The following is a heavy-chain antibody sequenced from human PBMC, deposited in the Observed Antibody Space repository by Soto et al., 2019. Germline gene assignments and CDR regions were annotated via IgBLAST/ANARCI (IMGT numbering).Heavy chain of an antibody. J-gene: IGHJ4*02. CDR1: GFTFSNYA. Sequence: PGGSLRLSCAASGFTFSNYAMNWVRQAPGKGLEWVSAISGSGGTTYYEDSVKGRFTISRDNAKNSLYLQMNSLRAEDTAVYYCARPLWFGELPLGYWGQGTLVTVSS. CDR3: ARPLWFGELPLGY. V-gene: IGHV3-23*01. D-gene: IGHD3-10*01. CDR2: ISGSGGTT.